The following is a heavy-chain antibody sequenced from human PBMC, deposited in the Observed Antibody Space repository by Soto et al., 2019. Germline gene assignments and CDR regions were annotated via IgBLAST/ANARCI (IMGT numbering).Heavy chain of an antibody. CDR3: ARHTSPSEGRGYYYYMDV. J-gene: IGHJ6*03. CDR1: GGSISSYY. CDR2: IYYSGST. Sequence: PSETLSLTCTVSGGSISSYYWSWIRQPPGKGLEWIGYIYYSGSTNYNPSLKSRVTISVDTSKNQFSLKLSSVTAADTAVYYCARHTSPSEGRGYYYYMDVWGKGTTVTVSS. V-gene: IGHV4-59*08.